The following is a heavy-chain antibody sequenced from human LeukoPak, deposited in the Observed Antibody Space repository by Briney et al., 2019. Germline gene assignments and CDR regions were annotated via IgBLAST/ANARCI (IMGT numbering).Heavy chain of an antibody. CDR2: INPNSGGT. D-gene: IGHD3-22*01. CDR1: GYTFTGYY. Sequence: ASVKVSCKASGYTFTGYYMHWVRQAPGQGLEWMGWINPNSGGTNYAQKFQSRVTMTRDTSISTAYMELSRLRSDDTAVYYCASDDSSGYYPTYYFDYWGQGTLVTVSS. CDR3: ASDDSSGYYPTYYFDY. V-gene: IGHV1-2*02. J-gene: IGHJ4*02.